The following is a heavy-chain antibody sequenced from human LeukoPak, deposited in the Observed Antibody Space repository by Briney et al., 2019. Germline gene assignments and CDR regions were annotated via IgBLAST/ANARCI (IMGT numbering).Heavy chain of an antibody. V-gene: IGHV3-30*04. CDR1: GFTFSSYA. CDR2: ISYDGSNK. J-gene: IGHJ4*02. Sequence: GGSLRLSCAASGFTFSSYAMHWVRQAPGKGLEWVVVISYDGSNKYYADSVKGRFTISRDNAKNSLYLQMNSLRAEDTALYYCAKGDSGYYYGSGSYFFDYWGQGTLVTVSS. D-gene: IGHD3-10*01. CDR3: AKGDSGYYYGSGSYFFDY.